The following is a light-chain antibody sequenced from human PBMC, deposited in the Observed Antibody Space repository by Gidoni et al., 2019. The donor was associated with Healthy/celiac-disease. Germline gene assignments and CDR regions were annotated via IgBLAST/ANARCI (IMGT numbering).Light chain of an antibody. Sequence: EIVMTQSPATLSVSPGERATHSCRASQSVSSNLAWYQQKPGQAPRLLIYGASTRATGIPARFSGSGSGTEFTLTISSLQSEDFAVYYCQQYNNWPMYTFXXXTKLEIK. CDR2: GAS. V-gene: IGKV3-15*01. J-gene: IGKJ2*01. CDR3: QQYNNWPMYT. CDR1: QSVSSN.